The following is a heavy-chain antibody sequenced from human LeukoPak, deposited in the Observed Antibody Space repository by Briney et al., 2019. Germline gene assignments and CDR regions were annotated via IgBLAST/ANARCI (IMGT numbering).Heavy chain of an antibody. V-gene: IGHV1-8*01. CDR2: MNPNSGNT. Sequence: VASVKVSCKASGYTFTSYDINWVRQATGQGLEWMGWMNPNSGNTGYAQKFQGRVTMTRNTSISTAYVELSSLRSEDTAVYYCARRSSGSGSPITYWGQGTLVTVSS. D-gene: IGHD3-10*01. CDR3: ARRSSGSGSPITY. J-gene: IGHJ4*02. CDR1: GYTFTSYD.